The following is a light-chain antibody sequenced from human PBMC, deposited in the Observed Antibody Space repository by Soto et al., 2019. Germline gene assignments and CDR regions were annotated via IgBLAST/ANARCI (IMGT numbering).Light chain of an antibody. CDR1: RSDVGGYKY. Sequence: QSALTQPASVSGSPGQSITIYCTGTRSDVGGYKYVSWYQQHPGKVPKLMIYEVSNRPSGVSNRFSGSKSGNTASLTISGLQAEDEADYYCSSYTSSRTLWVFGGGTKLTVL. CDR2: EVS. V-gene: IGLV2-14*01. J-gene: IGLJ3*02. CDR3: SSYTSSRTLWV.